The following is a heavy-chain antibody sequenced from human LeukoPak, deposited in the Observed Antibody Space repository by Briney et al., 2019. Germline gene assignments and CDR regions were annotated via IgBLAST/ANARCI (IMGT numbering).Heavy chain of an antibody. CDR3: ALKGGYSPFDY. V-gene: IGHV3-23*01. Sequence: GGSLRLSCAASGFTFSSYAMSWVRQAPGKGLEWVSAISGSGGSTYYADSVKGRFTISRDNSKNTLYLQMNSLRAEDKAVYYCALKGGYSPFDYWGQGTLVTVSS. CDR2: ISGSGGST. D-gene: IGHD5-18*01. J-gene: IGHJ4*02. CDR1: GFTFSSYA.